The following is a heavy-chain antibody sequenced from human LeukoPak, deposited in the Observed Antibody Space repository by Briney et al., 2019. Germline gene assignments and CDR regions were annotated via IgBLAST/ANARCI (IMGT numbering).Heavy chain of an antibody. CDR3: ARDYGGKFDY. CDR1: GGSISSFY. Sequence: SETLFLTCTVSGGSISSFYWSWIRQPPGKGLEWIGYIYYSGNTKYNPSLKSRVTISVDTPKNQFSLKLSSVTAADTAVYYCARDYGGKFDYWGQGTLVTVSS. V-gene: IGHV4-59*01. CDR2: IYYSGNT. D-gene: IGHD4-23*01. J-gene: IGHJ4*02.